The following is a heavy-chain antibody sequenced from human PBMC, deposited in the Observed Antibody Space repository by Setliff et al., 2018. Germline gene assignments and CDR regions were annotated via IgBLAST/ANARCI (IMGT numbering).Heavy chain of an antibody. Sequence: GASVKVSCKASGGTFTKYGISWVRQAPGQGLEWMGGTNPMFGTTNYARKFQGRVTIISDESTSTAYMQLSSLGSEDTAVYYCVREGVDTRASTDYRYYMDVWGKGTTVTVSS. CDR2: TNPMFGTT. CDR1: GGTFTKYG. D-gene: IGHD5-18*01. CDR3: VREGVDTRASTDYRYYMDV. J-gene: IGHJ6*03. V-gene: IGHV1-69*13.